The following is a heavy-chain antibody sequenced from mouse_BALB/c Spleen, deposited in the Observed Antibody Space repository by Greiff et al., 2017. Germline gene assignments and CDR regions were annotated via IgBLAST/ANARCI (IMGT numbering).Heavy chain of an antibody. CDR3: ASGDFDY. CDR1: GYTFTSYW. J-gene: IGHJ2*01. V-gene: IGHV1S81*02. Sequence: QVQLQQPGAELVKPGASVKLSCKASGYTFTSYWMHWVKQRPGQGLEWIGEINPSNGRTNYNEKFKSKATLTVDKSSSTAYMQLSSLTSEDSAVYYCASGDFDYWGQGTTLIVSS. CDR2: INPSNGRT.